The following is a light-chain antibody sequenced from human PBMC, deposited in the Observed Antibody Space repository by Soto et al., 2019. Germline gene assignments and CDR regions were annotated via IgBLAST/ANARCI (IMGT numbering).Light chain of an antibody. V-gene: IGKV3-11*01. CDR2: DAS. J-gene: IGKJ5*01. Sequence: EIVLTQSPGTLSLSPCEGATLSRSASQSVKTFLVWYQQRPGQPPRLPIHDASHRAAGIPARFSGSGFGTDFTLTISSLEPEDAAVYYCQQRSNWPPITFGQGTRLEIK. CDR1: QSVKTF. CDR3: QQRSNWPPIT.